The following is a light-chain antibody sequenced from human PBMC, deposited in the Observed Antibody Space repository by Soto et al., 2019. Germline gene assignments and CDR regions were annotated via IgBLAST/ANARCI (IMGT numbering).Light chain of an antibody. V-gene: IGLV2-11*01. J-gene: IGLJ2*01. CDR1: SSDVGGYNY. CDR2: DVS. Sequence: QSALTQPRSVSGSPGQSVTISCTGTSSDVGGYNYISWYQQHPGKAPKLMIYDVSKRPSGVPDRFCGSKSGNTASLTISGLQAEDEADYYCCSYAGSYTFAVFGGGTKLTVL. CDR3: CSYAGSYTFAV.